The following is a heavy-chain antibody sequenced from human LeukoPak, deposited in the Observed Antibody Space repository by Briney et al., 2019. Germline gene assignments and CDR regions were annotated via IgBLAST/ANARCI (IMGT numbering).Heavy chain of an antibody. V-gene: IGHV1-18*03. CDR2: ISGYNGKT. Sequence: ASVRVSCKASGYPFTSFGISWVRQAPGQGLEWMGWISGYNGKTNYAQNLQGRVTMTTDTSTSTAHMELGSLRSDDMAVYYCARDRVYDYSNPRGFDYWGQGTLVTVSS. J-gene: IGHJ4*02. CDR1: GYPFTSFG. D-gene: IGHD4-11*01. CDR3: ARDRVYDYSNPRGFDY.